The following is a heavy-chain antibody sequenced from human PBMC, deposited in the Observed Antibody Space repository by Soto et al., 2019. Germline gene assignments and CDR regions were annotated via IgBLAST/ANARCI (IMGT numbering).Heavy chain of an antibody. CDR3: AGASTWQPCAFDI. D-gene: IGHD5-12*01. CDR2: IYYSGST. V-gene: IGHV4-31*03. Sequence: QVQLQESGPGLVKPSQTLSLTCTVSGGSISSGGYSWTWIRQHPGKGLEWIGYIYYSGSTYYKPSLKSRLTISVDASKNHPSLKLSSVTAADTAVYYCAGASTWQPCAFDIWGNGTTVTVSS. CDR1: GGSISSGGYS. J-gene: IGHJ3*02.